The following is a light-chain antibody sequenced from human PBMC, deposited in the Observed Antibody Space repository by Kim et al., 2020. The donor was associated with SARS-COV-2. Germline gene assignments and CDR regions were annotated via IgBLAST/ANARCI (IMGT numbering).Light chain of an antibody. CDR1: LSVSSI. CDR2: AAA. V-gene: IGKV3-15*01. CDR3: KQYDDWPPCT. Sequence: SPGDKDTLSRRASLSVSSIVAWHHHNPGQAPRPLIYAAAPRATGIPARLSASGSGIDFTSTIRRLQSEDLAVHYCKQYDDWPPCTFVQGTKVDIK. J-gene: IGKJ1*01.